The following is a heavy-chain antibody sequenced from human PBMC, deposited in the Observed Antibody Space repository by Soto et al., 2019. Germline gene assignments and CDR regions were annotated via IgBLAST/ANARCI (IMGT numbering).Heavy chain of an antibody. CDR1: GFTFSSYA. J-gene: IGHJ4*02. D-gene: IGHD6-13*01. Sequence: EVQLLESGGGLVQPGGSLRLSCAASGFTFSSYAMSWVRQAPGKGLEWVSAISGSGGSTYYSDSVKGRFTISRDNPKNTLYLQMNSLRAEDTAVYYCAKENGYSSSWFEFDYWGQGTLVTVSS. CDR2: ISGSGGST. CDR3: AKENGYSSSWFEFDY. V-gene: IGHV3-23*01.